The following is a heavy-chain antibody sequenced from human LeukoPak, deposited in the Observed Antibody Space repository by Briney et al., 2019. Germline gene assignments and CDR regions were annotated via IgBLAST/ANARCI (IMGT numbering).Heavy chain of an antibody. V-gene: IGHV3-21*01. J-gene: IGHJ4*02. CDR1: GFTFKHYM. CDR3: ASVRLPLRLQSPLTD. CDR2: ISSTGAHI. D-gene: IGHD4-11*01. Sequence: PGGPLSLSCAPSGFTFKHYMMNWVRQAAGKGLEWVSSISSTGAHIYYADSVKGRFTISRDNANNSLFLQMTSLRAEDTAVYYCASVRLPLRLQSPLTDWGQGTLVTVSS.